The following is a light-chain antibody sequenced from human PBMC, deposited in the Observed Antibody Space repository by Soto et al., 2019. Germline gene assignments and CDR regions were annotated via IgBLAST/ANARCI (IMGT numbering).Light chain of an antibody. Sequence: DVQMNQSPSTLSASIEDRVTITCRASQSISSWLACYQQKPGKAPKLLIYDASSLESGVPSRFSGSGSGTEFTLTISSLQPEDFATYCCQQANSFPGTFGQG. J-gene: IGKJ1*01. CDR2: DAS. CDR1: QSISSW. V-gene: IGKV1-5*01. CDR3: QQANSFPGT.